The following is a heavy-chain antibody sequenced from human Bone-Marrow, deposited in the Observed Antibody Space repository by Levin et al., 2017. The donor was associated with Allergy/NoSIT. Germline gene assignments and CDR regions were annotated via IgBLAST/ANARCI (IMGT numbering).Heavy chain of an antibody. Sequence: SETLSLTCTVSGGSISGDYWSWIRQPPGKGLEWIGNVYHTGTTRYNPSLKSRVTISADTSKNQFSLKLRSVTAADTAVYYCARVEEQHASYPGIYYFGMDVWGQGTTVTVSS. V-gene: IGHV4-59*01. CDR1: GGSISGDY. D-gene: IGHD6-13*01. CDR2: VYHTGTT. CDR3: ARVEEQHASYPGIYYFGMDV. J-gene: IGHJ6*02.